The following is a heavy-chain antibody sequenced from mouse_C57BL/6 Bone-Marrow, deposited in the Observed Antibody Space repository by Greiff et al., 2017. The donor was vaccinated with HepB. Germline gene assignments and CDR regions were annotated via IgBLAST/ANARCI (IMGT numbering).Heavy chain of an antibody. CDR2: ISSGSSTI. CDR3: ARDYGSRGFFAY. V-gene: IGHV5-17*01. J-gene: IGHJ3*01. Sequence: EVKLVESGGGLVKPGGSLKLSCAASGFTFSDYGMHWVRQAPEKGLEWVAYISSGSSTIYYADTVKGRFTISRDNAKNTLFLQMTSLRSEDTAMYYCARDYGSRGFFAYWGQGTLVTVSA. D-gene: IGHD1-1*01. CDR1: GFTFSDYG.